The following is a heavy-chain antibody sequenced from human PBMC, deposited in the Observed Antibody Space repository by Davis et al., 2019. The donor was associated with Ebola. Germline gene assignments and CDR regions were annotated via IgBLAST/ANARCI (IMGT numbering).Heavy chain of an antibody. V-gene: IGHV1-69*13. Sequence: SVKVSCKASGGTFSSYAISWVRQAPGQGLEWMGGIIPIFGTANYAQKFQGRVTITADESTSTAYMELSSLRSEDTAVYYCARRSDYYGMDVWGQGTTVTVSS. CDR1: GGTFSSYA. CDR3: ARRSDYYGMDV. J-gene: IGHJ6*02. CDR2: IIPIFGTA.